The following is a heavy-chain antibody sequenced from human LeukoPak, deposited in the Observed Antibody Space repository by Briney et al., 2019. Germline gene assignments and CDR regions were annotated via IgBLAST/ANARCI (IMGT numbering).Heavy chain of an antibody. D-gene: IGHD3-16*02. Sequence: ASETLSLTCADYGGSFSGYYWSWIRQPPGKGLEWIGEINHSGGTNYNPSLKSRVTISVDTSKNQFSLKLSSVTAADTAVYYCARMVANYVWGSYRYGFDPWGQGTLVTVSS. CDR3: ARMVANYVWGSYRYGFDP. J-gene: IGHJ5*02. CDR2: INHSGGT. CDR1: GGSFSGYY. V-gene: IGHV4-34*01.